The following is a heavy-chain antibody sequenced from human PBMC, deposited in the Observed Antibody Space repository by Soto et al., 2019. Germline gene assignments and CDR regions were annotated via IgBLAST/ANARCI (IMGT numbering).Heavy chain of an antibody. V-gene: IGHV1-69*01. CDR2: TIPMFATA. CDR3: ARGLFGQQWLVGFDT. Sequence: QVHLVQSGAEVKKPGSSVKVSCKASGGSFSNYIFAWVRQAPGQGLEWMGGTIPMFATAQYAQKLQGRVTITADESTSTVYMDVTSLTSDDTAVYYCARGLFGQQWLVGFDTWGEGTLVTVSS. CDR1: GGSFSNYI. D-gene: IGHD6-19*01. J-gene: IGHJ4*02.